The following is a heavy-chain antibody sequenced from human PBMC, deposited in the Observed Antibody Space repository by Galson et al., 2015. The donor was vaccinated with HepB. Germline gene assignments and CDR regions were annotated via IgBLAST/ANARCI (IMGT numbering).Heavy chain of an antibody. Sequence: SLRLSCAASGFTFSSYSMNWVRQAPGKGLEWVSSISSSSSYIYYADSVKGRFTISRDNAKNSLYLQMNSLRAEDTAVYYCARDSLYYDFWSGYYCWGQGTLVTVSS. J-gene: IGHJ4*02. CDR3: ARDSLYYDFWSGYYC. D-gene: IGHD3-3*01. CDR1: GFTFSSYS. CDR2: ISSSSSYI. V-gene: IGHV3-21*01.